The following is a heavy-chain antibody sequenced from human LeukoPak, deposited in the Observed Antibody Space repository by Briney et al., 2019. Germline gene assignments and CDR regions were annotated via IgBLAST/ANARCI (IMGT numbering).Heavy chain of an antibody. CDR1: GFTFSSYA. D-gene: IGHD1-26*01. CDR2: ISGSGGST. CDR3: AKAHIYSGSTEWYAFDI. V-gene: IGHV3-23*01. J-gene: IGHJ3*02. Sequence: TGGSLRLSCAASGFTFSSYAMSWVRQAPGKGLEWVSAISGSGGSTYYADSVKGRFTISRDNSKNTLYLQMNSLRAEDTAVYYCAKAHIYSGSTEWYAFDIWGQGTMVTVSS.